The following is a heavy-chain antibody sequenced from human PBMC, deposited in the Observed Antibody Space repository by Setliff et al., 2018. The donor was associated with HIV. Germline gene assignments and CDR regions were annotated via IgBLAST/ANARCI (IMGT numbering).Heavy chain of an antibody. CDR1: GGPFTSA. V-gene: IGHV1-69*13. Sequence: ASVKVSCKASGGPFTSAFNWVRQVPGQGLEWMGGIITIFGTANYAQNFGGRVTITADQSTTTSYLQLNSLRFEDTAIYYCASDSPAARFEELEDHYYYFMDVWGKGTTVTVSS. CDR3: ASDSPAARFEELEDHYYYFMDV. D-gene: IGHD3-10*01. CDR2: IITIFGTA. J-gene: IGHJ6*03.